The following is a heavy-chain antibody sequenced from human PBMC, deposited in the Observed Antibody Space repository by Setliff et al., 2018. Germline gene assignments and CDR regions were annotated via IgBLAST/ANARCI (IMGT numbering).Heavy chain of an antibody. CDR2: ISTSGNTV. J-gene: IGHJ6*03. CDR3: ARDITLTTIREGGMDV. V-gene: IGHV3-11*04. CDR1: GFTFGHYN. Sequence: PGGSLRLSCTASGFTFGHYNMNWIRQAPGKGLEWVSYISTSGNTVDYAASVKGRFSISRDNAKNVLYLEMNSLRAEDTAVYYCARDITLTTIREGGMDVWGKGTTVTVSS. D-gene: IGHD3-10*01.